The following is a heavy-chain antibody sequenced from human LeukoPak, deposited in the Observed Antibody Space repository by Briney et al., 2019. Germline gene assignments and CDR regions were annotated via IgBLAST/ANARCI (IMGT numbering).Heavy chain of an antibody. CDR2: INWNGGST. V-gene: IGHV3-20*04. Sequence: PGGSLRLSCAASGFTFDDYGMSWVRQAPGGGLERVSGINWNGGSTGYADSVKGRFTISGDNAKNSLYLQMNSLRAEDTALYYCARRVVATGYYFDYWGQGTLVTVSS. CDR1: GFTFDDYG. CDR3: ARRVVATGYYFDY. J-gene: IGHJ4*02. D-gene: IGHD5-12*01.